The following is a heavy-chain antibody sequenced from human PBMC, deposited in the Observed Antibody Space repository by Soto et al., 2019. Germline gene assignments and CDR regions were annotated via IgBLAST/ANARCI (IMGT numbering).Heavy chain of an antibody. J-gene: IGHJ4*02. D-gene: IGHD3-10*01. CDR3: ERDLAYIREY. CDR1: GGTFSSYT. V-gene: IGHV1-69*05. Sequence: ASVKVSCKASGGTFSSYTISWVRQAPGQGLEWMGGIIPIFGTANYAQKFQGRVTMTTDTSTSTAFMGLRSLRSDDTAVYYCERDLAYIREYWGQGTQVTVSS. CDR2: IIPIFGTA.